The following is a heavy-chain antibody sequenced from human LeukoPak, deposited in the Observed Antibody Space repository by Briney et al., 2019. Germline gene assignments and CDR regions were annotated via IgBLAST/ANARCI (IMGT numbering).Heavy chain of an antibody. CDR2: IRYDGSNK. Sequence: GGSLRLSCAASGFIFSSYGMHWVRQAPGKGLEWVVFIRYDGSNKYYADSVKGRFTISRDNSKNTLYLQMNSLRAEDTAVYYCAKAVTTVTLSDYFDYWGQGTLVTVSS. D-gene: IGHD4-17*01. J-gene: IGHJ4*02. CDR1: GFIFSSYG. CDR3: AKAVTTVTLSDYFDY. V-gene: IGHV3-30*02.